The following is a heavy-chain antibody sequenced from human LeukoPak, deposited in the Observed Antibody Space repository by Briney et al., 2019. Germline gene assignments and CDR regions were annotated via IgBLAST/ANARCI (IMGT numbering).Heavy chain of an antibody. CDR1: GGSISSSSYY. Sequence: SETLSLTCTVSGGSISSSSYYWCWIRQPPGKGLEWIGSIYYSGSTYYNPSLTRRVTISVDTSKNQFSLKLSSVTAADTAVYYCARHRYYYDSSGYFLWGQGTLVTVSS. V-gene: IGHV4-39*01. CDR2: IYYSGST. CDR3: ARHRYYYDSSGYFL. D-gene: IGHD3-22*01. J-gene: IGHJ4*02.